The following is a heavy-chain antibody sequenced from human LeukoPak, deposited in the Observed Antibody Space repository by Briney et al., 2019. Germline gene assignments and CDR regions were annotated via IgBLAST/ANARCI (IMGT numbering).Heavy chain of an antibody. Sequence: ASVKVSCKASGYTFTGYYMHWVRQAPGQGLEWMGWINPNSGGTNYAQKFQGRVTMTRDTSITTAYMELSRLRSDDTAVYYCARDRLYYGSGSINWFDPWGQGTLVTVSS. CDR2: INPNSGGT. D-gene: IGHD3-10*01. CDR1: GYTFTGYY. V-gene: IGHV1-2*02. CDR3: ARDRLYYGSGSINWFDP. J-gene: IGHJ5*02.